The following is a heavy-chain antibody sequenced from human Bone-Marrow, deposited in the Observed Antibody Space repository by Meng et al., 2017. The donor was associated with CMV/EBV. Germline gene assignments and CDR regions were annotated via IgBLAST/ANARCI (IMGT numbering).Heavy chain of an antibody. D-gene: IGHD2-2*01. CDR3: AKDRRYYSSTSYDVVNP. Sequence: GESLKISCAVSGFTFSSYAMSWVRQAPGKGLEWVSLIGASGAKAYYADSVKGRFTISRDNSKNTLYMQMHSLRVEDTAVYYCAKDRRYYSSTSYDVVNPWGQGTLVTVSS. V-gene: IGHV3-23*01. CDR2: IGASGAKA. CDR1: GFTFSSYA. J-gene: IGHJ5*02.